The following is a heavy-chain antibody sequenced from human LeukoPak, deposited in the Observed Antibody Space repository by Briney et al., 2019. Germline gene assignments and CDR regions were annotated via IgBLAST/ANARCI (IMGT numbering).Heavy chain of an antibody. Sequence: GESLKISCKGSGYSFTSYWIGWVRQMPGKGLEWMGIIYPGDSDTRYSPSFQGQVTISADKSISTAYLQWSSLKASDTAMYYCARRGESPDYDFPFAWYFDYWGQGTLVTVSS. CDR2: IYPGDSDT. V-gene: IGHV5-51*01. CDR1: GYSFTSYW. D-gene: IGHD3-3*01. CDR3: ARRGESPDYDFPFAWYFDY. J-gene: IGHJ4*02.